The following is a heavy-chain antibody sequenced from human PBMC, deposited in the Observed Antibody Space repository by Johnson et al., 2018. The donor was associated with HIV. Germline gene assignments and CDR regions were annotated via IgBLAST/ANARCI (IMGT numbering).Heavy chain of an antibody. CDR2: ISSDGSST. V-gene: IGHV3-74*01. Sequence: EVQLLESGGGLVQPGGSLILSCAASGFTFSSYWMHWVRQAQGKGLVWVSRISSDGSSTYYADSVKGRFTISRDNAKNTLYLEMKSLRAEDTAVYYCAREGPAERAGFDIWGQGTMVTVSS. CDR3: AREGPAERAGFDI. CDR1: GFTFSSYW. J-gene: IGHJ3*02.